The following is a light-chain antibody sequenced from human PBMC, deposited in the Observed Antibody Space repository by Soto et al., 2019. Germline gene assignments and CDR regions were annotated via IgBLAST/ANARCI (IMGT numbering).Light chain of an antibody. CDR1: SSDVGTYNY. V-gene: IGLV2-14*01. Sequence: QSVLTQPASVSGSPGQSITISCTGTSSDVGTYNYVSCYQQYPGKAPKLMIYEVSSRPSGVSNRFSASKSGNTASLTISGLQAEDEADYYCCSFTTTPTLVVFGGGTKLTVL. CDR3: CSFTTTPTLVV. CDR2: EVS. J-gene: IGLJ2*01.